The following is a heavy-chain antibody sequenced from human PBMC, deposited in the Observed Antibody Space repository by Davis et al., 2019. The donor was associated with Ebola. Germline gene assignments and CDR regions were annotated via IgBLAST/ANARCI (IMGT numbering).Heavy chain of an antibody. V-gene: IGHV3-53*01. CDR2: IYIGGNT. D-gene: IGHD2-2*01. CDR1: GFSVTDNH. CDR3: ARDGLPAALNF. J-gene: IGHJ4*02. Sequence: PGGSLRLSCAAFGFSVTDNHMTWVRQAPGKGLEWVSLIYIGGNTYYGDSVKGRFTISRDNAKNSLFLQMSSLRAEDTAMYYCARDGLPAALNFWGQGTLVTVSS.